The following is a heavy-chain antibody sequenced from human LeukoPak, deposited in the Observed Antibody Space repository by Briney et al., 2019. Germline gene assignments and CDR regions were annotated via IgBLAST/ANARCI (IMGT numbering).Heavy chain of an antibody. V-gene: IGHV3-9*01. D-gene: IGHD3-22*01. J-gene: IGHJ4*02. Sequence: PGRSLRLSCAASGFTFDDYAKHWVRQAPGKGLEWVSGISWNSGSIGYADSVKGRFTISRDNAKNSLYLQMNSLRAEDTALYYCAKGSFYDSSGYYDYWGQGTLVTVSS. CDR3: AKGSFYDSSGYYDY. CDR2: ISWNSGSI. CDR1: GFTFDDYA.